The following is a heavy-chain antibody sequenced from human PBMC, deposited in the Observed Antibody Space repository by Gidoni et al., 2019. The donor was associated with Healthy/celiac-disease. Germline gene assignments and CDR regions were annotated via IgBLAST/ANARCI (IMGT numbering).Heavy chain of an antibody. D-gene: IGHD2-2*02. Sequence: QVQLVQSGAEVKKPGSSVKVSCKASGGTVSRYAISWVRKAPGQGLEWMGGIIPIFGTANYAQKFQGRVTITADESTSTAYMELSSLRSEDTAVYYCARDILGYCSSTSCYTYYYYYGMDVWGQGTTVTVSS. CDR3: ARDILGYCSSTSCYTYYYYYGMDV. CDR2: IIPIFGTA. CDR1: GGTVSRYA. J-gene: IGHJ6*02. V-gene: IGHV1-69*01.